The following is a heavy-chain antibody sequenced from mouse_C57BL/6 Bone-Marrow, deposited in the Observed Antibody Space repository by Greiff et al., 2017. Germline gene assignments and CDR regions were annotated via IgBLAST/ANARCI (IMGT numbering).Heavy chain of an antibody. CDR1: GYTFTSYW. V-gene: IGHV1-53*01. CDR2: IYPSNGGT. Sequence: QVQLQQPGTELVKPGASVKLSCKASGYTFTSYWMHWVKQMPGQGLEWIGNIYPSNGGTNYNEKFKSKATLTVDKSSSTAYMQLSSLTSEDSAVYYCARGGYYGSTYWYFDVWGTGTTVTVSS. J-gene: IGHJ1*03. CDR3: ARGGYYGSTYWYFDV. D-gene: IGHD1-1*01.